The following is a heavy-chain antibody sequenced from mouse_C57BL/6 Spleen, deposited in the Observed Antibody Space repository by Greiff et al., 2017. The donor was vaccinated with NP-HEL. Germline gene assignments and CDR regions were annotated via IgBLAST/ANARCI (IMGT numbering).Heavy chain of an antibody. Sequence: EVQRVESGGGLVKPGGSLKLSCAASGFTFSSYTMSWVRQTPEKRLEWVATISGGGGNPYYPDSVKGRFTISRDNAKNTLYLQMSSLRSEDTALYYCASQKTLYDGDYFDYWGQGTTLTVSS. V-gene: IGHV5-9*01. CDR3: ASQKTLYDGDYFDY. CDR2: ISGGGGNP. D-gene: IGHD2-12*01. J-gene: IGHJ2*01. CDR1: GFTFSSYT.